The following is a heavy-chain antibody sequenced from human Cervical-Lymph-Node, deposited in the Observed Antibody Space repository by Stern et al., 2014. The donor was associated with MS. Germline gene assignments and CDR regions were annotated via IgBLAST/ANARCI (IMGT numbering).Heavy chain of an antibody. V-gene: IGHV5-51*03. D-gene: IGHD4-17*01. CDR1: GYSFTSYW. CDR3: ARPKDYGDFKN. Sequence: EVQLVESGAEVKKPGESVKISCQGSGYSFTSYWIGWVRQMPGKGLEWMGRIFPGVSDPSSSPSFQGQGTSSADKANRNAYRSRSSLKASDTAMYYCARPKDYGDFKNWGQGTLVTVSS. J-gene: IGHJ4*02. CDR2: IFPGVSDP.